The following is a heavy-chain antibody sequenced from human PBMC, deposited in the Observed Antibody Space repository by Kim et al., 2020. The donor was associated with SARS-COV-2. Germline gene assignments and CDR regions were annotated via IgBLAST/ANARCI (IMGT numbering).Heavy chain of an antibody. D-gene: IGHD1-26*01. Sequence: DSVKGRFTIARDNAKNSLYLQMNSLRAEDTAVYYCARDRGIVGANSELDYWGQGTLVTVSS. CDR3: ARDRGIVGANSELDY. V-gene: IGHV3-21*01. J-gene: IGHJ4*02.